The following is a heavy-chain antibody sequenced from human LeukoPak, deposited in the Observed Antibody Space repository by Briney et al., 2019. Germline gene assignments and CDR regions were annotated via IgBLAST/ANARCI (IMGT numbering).Heavy chain of an antibody. V-gene: IGHV3-21*01. Sequence: SGGSLRLSCAASGFTFSSYSMNSVRQAPGKGLEFVSSISSSSSYIYYADSVKGRLTISRDNAKNSLYLQMNSLRAEDTAVYYCARGTPYNWNYLGDYWGQGTLVTVSS. CDR3: ARGTPYNWNYLGDY. CDR2: ISSSSSYI. CDR1: GFTFSSYS. D-gene: IGHD1-7*01. J-gene: IGHJ4*02.